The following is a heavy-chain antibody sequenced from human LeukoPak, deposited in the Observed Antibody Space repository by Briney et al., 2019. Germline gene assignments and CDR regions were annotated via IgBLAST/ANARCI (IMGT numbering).Heavy chain of an antibody. CDR2: IDDRGNT. V-gene: IGHV4-30-4*01. CDR1: GGSISRGDYY. CDR3: AREQQGYCGSSSCLFDF. D-gene: IGHD2-15*01. Sequence: SQTLSLTCTVSGGSISRGDYYWGWIRQPPGKGLEWIGNIDDRGNTDYNPSLKSRVTISIDTSKNQFSLKLKSVTAADTAVYYCAREQQGYCGSSSCLFDFWGQGTMVTVSS. J-gene: IGHJ3*01.